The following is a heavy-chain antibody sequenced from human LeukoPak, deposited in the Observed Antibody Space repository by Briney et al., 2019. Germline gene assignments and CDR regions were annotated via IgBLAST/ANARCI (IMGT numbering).Heavy chain of an antibody. V-gene: IGHV1-46*01. CDR3: ATGGAYYYDSSGYLVDY. D-gene: IGHD3-22*01. Sequence: GASVKVSCKTSGYTFSSYGITWVRQAPGQGLEWMGIINPSGGSTSYAQKFQGRVTMTRDTSTSTVYMELSSLRSEDTAVYYCATGGAYYYDSSGYLVDYWGQGTLVTVSS. CDR1: GYTFSSYG. J-gene: IGHJ4*02. CDR2: INPSGGST.